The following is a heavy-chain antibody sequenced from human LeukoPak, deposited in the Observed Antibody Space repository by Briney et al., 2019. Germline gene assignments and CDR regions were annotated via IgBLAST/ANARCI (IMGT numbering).Heavy chain of an antibody. CDR1: GGSISSTNYY. CDR2: IYYNGST. Sequence: PSETLSLTCTVSGGSISSTNYYWGWIRQPPGKGLEWIGSIYYNGSTYYNPSLKRQVTISVDTSKNQFSQKLSPVTAAHTAVYYFAREFRGVALPLLPHFDYWGQGTLVTVSS. CDR3: AREFRGVALPLLPHFDY. V-gene: IGHV4-39*07. D-gene: IGHD5-18*01. J-gene: IGHJ4*02.